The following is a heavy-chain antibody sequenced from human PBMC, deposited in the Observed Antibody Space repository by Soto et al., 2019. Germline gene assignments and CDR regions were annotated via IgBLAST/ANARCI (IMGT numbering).Heavy chain of an antibody. D-gene: IGHD3-3*01. Sequence: SETLSLTCAVYGGSFSGYYWSWIRQPPGKGLEWIGEINHSGSTNYNPSLKSRVTISVDTSKNQFSLKLSSVTAADTAVYYCARDWVGDITIFGVVSGWFDPWGQGTLVTVSS. J-gene: IGHJ5*02. V-gene: IGHV4-34*01. CDR2: INHSGST. CDR3: ARDWVGDITIFGVVSGWFDP. CDR1: GGSFSGYY.